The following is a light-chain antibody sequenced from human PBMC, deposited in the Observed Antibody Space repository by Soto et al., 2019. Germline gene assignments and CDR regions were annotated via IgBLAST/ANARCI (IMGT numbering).Light chain of an antibody. V-gene: IGKV1-5*01. CDR2: DAS. CDR1: QSISDW. J-gene: IGKJ4*01. CDR3: QQYNSSPLT. Sequence: DIQMTQSPSTPSASVGDRVTITCRANQSISDWLAWYQQKPGKAPKLLIYDASNLESGVPSRFSGSGSGTEFTLTISSLQPDDFATYYCQQYNSSPLTFGGGTKMEIK.